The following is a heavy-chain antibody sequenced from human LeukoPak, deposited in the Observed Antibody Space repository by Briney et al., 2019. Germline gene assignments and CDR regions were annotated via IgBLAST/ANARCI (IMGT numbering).Heavy chain of an antibody. J-gene: IGHJ3*02. Sequence: GGSLRLSCAASGFTFSDYYMSWIRQAPGKGLEWVSYITNTGSTIYYADSVKGRFTISRDNAQNSLYLQMNSLRAEDTAVYYCARETGDNSSWSDGFDIWGQGTMVTVSS. CDR3: ARETGDNSSWSDGFDI. D-gene: IGHD6-13*01. CDR1: GFTFSDYY. V-gene: IGHV3-11*01. CDR2: ITNTGSTI.